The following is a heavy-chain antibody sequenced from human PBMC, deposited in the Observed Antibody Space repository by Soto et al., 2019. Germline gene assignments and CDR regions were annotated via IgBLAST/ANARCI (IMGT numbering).Heavy chain of an antibody. V-gene: IGHV3-64*01. CDR2: ISSNGGST. D-gene: IGHD6-13*01. CDR1: GFTFSSYA. Sequence: GGSLRLSCAASGFTFSSYAMHWVRQAPGKGLEYVSAISSNGGSTYYANSVKGRFTISRDNSKNTLYLQMGSLRAEDMAVYYCARSPRPNSSSWYRSRPHYYYYYMDVWGKGTTVTVSS. CDR3: ARSPRPNSSSWYRSRPHYYYYYMDV. J-gene: IGHJ6*03.